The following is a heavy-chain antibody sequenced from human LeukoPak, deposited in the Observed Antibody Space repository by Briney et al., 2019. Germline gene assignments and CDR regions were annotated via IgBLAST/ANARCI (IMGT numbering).Heavy chain of an antibody. V-gene: IGHV4-38-2*02. J-gene: IGHJ4*02. CDR3: ARGRGIVVGLPDY. Sequence: SETLSLTCTVSGYSISSGFYWGWIRQPPGKGLEWIGSLYHSGRTYYNPSLKSRVTISVDTSKNQFSLKLTSVTAADTAVYYCARGRGIVVGLPDYWGQGTLVTVSS. D-gene: IGHD3-22*01. CDR2: LYHSGRT. CDR1: GYSISSGFY.